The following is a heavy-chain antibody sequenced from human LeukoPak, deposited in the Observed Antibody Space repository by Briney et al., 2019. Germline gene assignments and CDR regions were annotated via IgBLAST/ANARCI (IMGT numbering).Heavy chain of an antibody. CDR2: IKRDGSEK. CDR3: ARETQRDFWSGFNWFVP. CDR1: GFTFSSYW. J-gene: IGHJ5*02. V-gene: IGHV3-7*03. Sequence: GGSLRLSCAASGFTFSSYWMSWVRQAPGKGLEWVANIKRDGSEKYYVDSVKGRFTISRDNAKNSLYLQMNSLRAEDTAVYYCARETQRDFWSGFNWFVPWGEGTLVTVSS. D-gene: IGHD3-3*01.